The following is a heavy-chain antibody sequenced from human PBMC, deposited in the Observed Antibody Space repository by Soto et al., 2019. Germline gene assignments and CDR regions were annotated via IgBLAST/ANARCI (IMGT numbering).Heavy chain of an antibody. CDR3: AADWAGVGGYYYYGMDV. CDR2: IVVGSGNT. D-gene: IGHD3-3*01. CDR1: GGTFSSSA. J-gene: IGHJ6*02. V-gene: IGHV1-58*01. Sequence: ASVKVSCKASGGTFSSSAVQWVRQARGQRLEWIGWIVVGSGNTNYAQKFQERVTITRDMSTSTAYMELSSLRSEDTAVYYCAADWAGVGGYYYYGMDVWGQGTTVTVSS.